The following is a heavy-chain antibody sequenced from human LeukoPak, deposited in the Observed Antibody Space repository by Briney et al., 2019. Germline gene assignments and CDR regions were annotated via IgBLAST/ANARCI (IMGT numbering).Heavy chain of an antibody. V-gene: IGHV4-4*07. D-gene: IGHD2-8*01. CDR1: GGSISRFY. CDR3: ARDPATMIYNAFDI. Sequence: PSEPLSLTCSVSGGSISRFYWSWIRQPAGKGREWIGRIYASGSTNYNPSLKSRVTMSVDTSKNQFSLKLSSVTAADTAVYYCARDPATMIYNAFDIWGQGTMVTVSS. J-gene: IGHJ3*02. CDR2: IYASGST.